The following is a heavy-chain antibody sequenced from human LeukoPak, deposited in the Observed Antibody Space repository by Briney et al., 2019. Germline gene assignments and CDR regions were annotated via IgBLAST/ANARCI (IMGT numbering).Heavy chain of an antibody. V-gene: IGHV3-30*18. CDR3: AKDRGDSSSWYYYYYGMDV. D-gene: IGHD6-13*01. J-gene: IGHJ6*02. Sequence: PGGSLRLSCAASGFTFSSYGVHWVRQAPGKGLEWVAVISYDGSNKYYADSVKGRFTISRDNSKNTLYLQMNSLRAEDTAVYYCAKDRGDSSSWYYYYYGMDVWGQGTTVTVSS. CDR1: GFTFSSYG. CDR2: ISYDGSNK.